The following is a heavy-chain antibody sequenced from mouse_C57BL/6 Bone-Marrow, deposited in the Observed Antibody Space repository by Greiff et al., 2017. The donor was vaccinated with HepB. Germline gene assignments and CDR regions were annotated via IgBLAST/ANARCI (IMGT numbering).Heavy chain of an antibody. D-gene: IGHD2-3*01. CDR2: IDPENGDT. CDR1: GFNIKDDY. CDR3: TTYVYDGYPYYFDY. V-gene: IGHV14-4*01. Sequence: DVKLQESGAELVRPGASVKLSCTASGFNIKDDYMHWVKQRPEQGLEWIGWIDPENGDTEYASKFQGKATITADTSSNTAYLQLSSLTSEDTAVYYCTTYVYDGYPYYFDYWGQGTTLTVSS. J-gene: IGHJ2*01.